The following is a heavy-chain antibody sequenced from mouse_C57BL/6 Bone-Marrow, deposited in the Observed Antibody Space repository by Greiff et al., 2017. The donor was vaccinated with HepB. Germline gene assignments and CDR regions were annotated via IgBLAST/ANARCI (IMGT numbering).Heavy chain of an antibody. Sequence: EVQLQQSGAELVKPGASVKLSCTASGFNIKDYYMHWVKQRTEQGLEWIGRIDPEDGETKYDPKFQGKATITADTPSNTAYLQLSSLTSEDTAVYYCGSSYTWFAYWGQGTLVTVSA. CDR3: GSSYTWFAY. CDR2: IDPEDGET. CDR1: GFNIKDYY. V-gene: IGHV14-2*01. D-gene: IGHD1-1*01. J-gene: IGHJ3*01.